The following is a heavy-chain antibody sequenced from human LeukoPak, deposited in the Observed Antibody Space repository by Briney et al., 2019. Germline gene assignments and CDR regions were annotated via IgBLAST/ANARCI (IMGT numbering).Heavy chain of an antibody. V-gene: IGHV4-34*01. CDR3: ARVPRITIFGVVIIQSVDAFDI. D-gene: IGHD3-3*01. Sequence: SETLSLTCAVYGGSFSGYYWSWIRQPPGKGLEWIGEINHSGSTNYNPSLKSRVTISVDTSKNQFSLKLSSVTAADTAVYYCARVPRITIFGVVIIQSVDAFDIWSQGTMVTVSS. CDR1: GGSFSGYY. CDR2: INHSGST. J-gene: IGHJ3*02.